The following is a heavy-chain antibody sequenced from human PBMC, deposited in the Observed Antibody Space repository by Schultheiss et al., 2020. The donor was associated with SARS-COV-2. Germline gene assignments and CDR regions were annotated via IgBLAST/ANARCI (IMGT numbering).Heavy chain of an antibody. Sequence: GGSLRLSCAASGFTFSSYGMHWVRQAPGKGLEWVAVIWYDGSNKYYADSVKGRFTISRDNSKNTLYLQMNSLRAEDTAVYYCARGVLGYYDFWSGYYTEIDYWGQGTLVTVSS. CDR3: ARGVLGYYDFWSGYYTEIDY. CDR1: GFTFSSYG. CDR2: IWYDGSNK. J-gene: IGHJ4*02. D-gene: IGHD3-3*01. V-gene: IGHV3-33*01.